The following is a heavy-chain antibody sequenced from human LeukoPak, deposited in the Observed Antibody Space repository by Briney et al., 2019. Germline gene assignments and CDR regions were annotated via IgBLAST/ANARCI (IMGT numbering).Heavy chain of an antibody. J-gene: IGHJ4*02. Sequence: PGGSLRLSCAGSGSPFSKAWMSWVRPATGEGLEWLGRFKSKTDGGATDYAAPVKGRFSLSRDDSKNTLYLQMNSLKIEDTAVYYCTSDRGIAARPLFDLWGQGTLVTVSS. CDR3: TSDRGIAARPLFDL. CDR1: GSPFSKAW. CDR2: FKSKTDGGAT. D-gene: IGHD6-6*01. V-gene: IGHV3-15*01.